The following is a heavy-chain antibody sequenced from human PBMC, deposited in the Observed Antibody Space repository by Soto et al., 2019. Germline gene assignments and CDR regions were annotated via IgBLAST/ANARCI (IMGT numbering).Heavy chain of an antibody. D-gene: IGHD3-3*01. CDR3: ARPTYYDFWSGYTPRLDYYGMDA. J-gene: IGHJ6*02. CDR2: IIPIFGTA. V-gene: IGHV1-69*13. Sequence: GASVKVSCKASGGTFSSYAISWVRQAPGQGLEWMGGIIPIFGTANYVQKFQGRVTITADESTSTAYMELGSLRSEDTAVYYCARPTYYDFWSGYTPRLDYYGMDAWGQGTTVTVSS. CDR1: GGTFSSYA.